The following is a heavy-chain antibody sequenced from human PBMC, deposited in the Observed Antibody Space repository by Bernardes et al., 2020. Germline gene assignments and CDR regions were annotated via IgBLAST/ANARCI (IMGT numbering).Heavy chain of an antibody. CDR2: IYYSGST. J-gene: IGHJ3*02. CDR3: ARDHPDGGDAFDI. V-gene: IGHV4-59*01. Sequence: SDTLTLTCTVSGGSISSSYWSWIRQPPGKGLEWIGYIYYSGSTNYNPSLKSRVTISVDTSKNQFSLKLSSVTAADTAVYYCARDHPDGGDAFDIWGQGTMVTVSS. CDR1: GGSISSSY.